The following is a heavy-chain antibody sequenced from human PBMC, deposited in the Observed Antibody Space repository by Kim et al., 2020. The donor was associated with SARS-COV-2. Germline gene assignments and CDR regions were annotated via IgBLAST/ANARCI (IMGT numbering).Heavy chain of an antibody. CDR1: GFSFSTYS. J-gene: IGHJ3*01. CDR2: ITSSGNAV. CDR3: TNHDYHIGGSYYSHDV. V-gene: IGHV3-48*02. Sequence: GGSLRLSCAASGFSFSTYSMNWVRQAPGKGLEWVAFITSSGNAVLYADSVKGRSTTSRDNVKNSLYLQMTSMRDEATVMYYWTNHDYHIGGSYYSHDV. D-gene: IGHD3-22*01.